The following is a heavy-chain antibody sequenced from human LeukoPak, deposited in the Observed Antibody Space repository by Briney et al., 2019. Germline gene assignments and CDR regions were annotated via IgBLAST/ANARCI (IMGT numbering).Heavy chain of an antibody. Sequence: GGSLRLSCAASGFTFSSYAMSWVRQAPGKGLEWVSAISGSGGATYYADSVTGRFIISRDNSKNTLYLQMNSLRVEDTALYYSAKDRAFLPDYWGQGTLVTVSS. CDR3: AKDRAFLPDY. CDR2: ISGSGGAT. D-gene: IGHD3-3*02. J-gene: IGHJ4*02. V-gene: IGHV3-23*01. CDR1: GFTFSSYA.